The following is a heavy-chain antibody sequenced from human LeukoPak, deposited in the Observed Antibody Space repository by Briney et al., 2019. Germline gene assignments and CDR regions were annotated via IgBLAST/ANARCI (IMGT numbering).Heavy chain of an antibody. CDR2: ISYDAGNK. Sequence: SGGSLRLSCAASGFTFSSYAMHWVRQAPGKGLEWVAIISYDAGNKYYADSVKGRFTISRDNSKNTLYLQMNSLRAEDTAVYYCARELRPLASDGSGSYWPHYYYGMDVWGQGTTVTVSS. CDR3: ARELRPLASDGSGSYWPHYYYGMDV. D-gene: IGHD3-10*01. CDR1: GFTFSSYA. V-gene: IGHV3-30-3*01. J-gene: IGHJ6*02.